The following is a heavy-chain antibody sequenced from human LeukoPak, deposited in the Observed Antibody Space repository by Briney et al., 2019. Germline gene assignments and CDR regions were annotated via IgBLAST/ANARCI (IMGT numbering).Heavy chain of an antibody. CDR3: ARAAGTAHIYYYYGMDV. D-gene: IGHD2-21*01. Sequence: SGGSRTLSCAASGFTFSTYAMHWVRQAPGKGLEWVAVILSEGSKKYYADFVKGGFTIGRDKSKNTLFLQMNSLRPEDTAVYYCARAAGTAHIYYYYGMDVWDQGTTVTVSS. J-gene: IGHJ6*02. CDR2: ILSEGSKK. CDR1: GFTFSTYA. V-gene: IGHV3-30-3*01.